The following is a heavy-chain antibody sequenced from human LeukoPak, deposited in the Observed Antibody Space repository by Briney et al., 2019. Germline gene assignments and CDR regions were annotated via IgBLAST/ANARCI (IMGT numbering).Heavy chain of an antibody. Sequence: GASVKVSCKASGGTFSSYAISWVRQAPGQGLEWMGRIIPILGIANYAQKFQGRVTITADKSTSTAYMELSSLRSEDTAVYYCAGRVFSSGFDPWGQGTLVTGSS. CDR2: IIPILGIA. J-gene: IGHJ5*02. CDR1: GGTFSSYA. D-gene: IGHD3-3*01. CDR3: AGRVFSSGFDP. V-gene: IGHV1-69*04.